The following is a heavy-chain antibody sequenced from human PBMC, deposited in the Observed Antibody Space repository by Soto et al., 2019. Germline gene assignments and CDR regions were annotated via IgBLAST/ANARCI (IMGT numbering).Heavy chain of an antibody. CDR2: TYYRPKLYN. CDR1: GDSVSGNSAA. J-gene: IGHJ6*02. CDR3: ARESGSGSYYYYYGMDV. V-gene: IGHV6-1*01. Sequence: PSQTLSLPFDISGDSVSGNSAAWKCISQSPSRGLEWLGRTYYRPKLYNEYAVSVKSRITINPDTSKNQFSLQLNSVTPEDTAVYYCARESGSGSYYYYYGMDVWGQGTTVTVSS. D-gene: IGHD3-10*01.